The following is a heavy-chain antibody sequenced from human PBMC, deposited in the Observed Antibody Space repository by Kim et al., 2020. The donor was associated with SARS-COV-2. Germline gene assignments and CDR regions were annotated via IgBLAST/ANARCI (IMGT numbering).Heavy chain of an antibody. D-gene: IGHD4-17*01. Sequence: ASVKVSCKASGYTFTSYGISWVRQAPGQGLEWMGWISAYNGNTNYAQKLQGRVTMTTDTSTSTAYMELRSLRSDDTAVYYCARDPTPIARSRYGDYATYYYYYGMDVWGQGTTVTVSS. CDR3: ARDPTPIARSRYGDYATYYYYYGMDV. CDR2: ISAYNGNT. J-gene: IGHJ6*02. V-gene: IGHV1-18*04. CDR1: GYTFTSYG.